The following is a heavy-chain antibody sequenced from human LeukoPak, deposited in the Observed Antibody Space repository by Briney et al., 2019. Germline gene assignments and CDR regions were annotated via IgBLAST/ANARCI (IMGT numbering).Heavy chain of an antibody. J-gene: IGHJ4*02. Sequence: GGSLRLSCATSGFTFDRYAIHWVRQAPGKGLEWVSLAGWAGGTTYYSDSVRGRFTISRDSGKNSVYLQMNSLTTDDTAFYFCAKELDTMFFDYWGQGALVTVSS. CDR2: AGWAGGTT. V-gene: IGHV3-43*01. CDR1: GFTFDRYA. CDR3: AKELDTMFFDY. D-gene: IGHD3-10*02.